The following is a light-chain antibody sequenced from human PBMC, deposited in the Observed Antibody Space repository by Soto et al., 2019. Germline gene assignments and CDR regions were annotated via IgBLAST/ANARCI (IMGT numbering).Light chain of an antibody. V-gene: IGKV3-20*01. J-gene: IGKJ2*01. Sequence: MVLTQSPGTLPFSPGERATLSCRASQSVSSNYLVWYQQKPDQAPRPLIYAASSRATGIPDRFSGSGSGTELTLTIGRLEPEDFAVYYCQQYANSPFTFGQGTKLEIK. CDR3: QQYANSPFT. CDR1: QSVSSNY. CDR2: AAS.